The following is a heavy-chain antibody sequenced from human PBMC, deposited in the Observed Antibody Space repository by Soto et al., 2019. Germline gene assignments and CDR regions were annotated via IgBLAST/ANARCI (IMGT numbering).Heavy chain of an antibody. CDR2: IWYDGSNK. D-gene: IGHD2-2*01. CDR3: ARDFLLSYYFDY. Sequence: PGGSLRLSCAASGFTFSSYGMHWVRQAPGKGLEWVAVIWYDGSNKYYADSVKGRFTISRDNSKNTLYMQMNSLRAEDTAVYYCARDFLLSYYFDYWGQGTLVTVSS. CDR1: GFTFSSYG. V-gene: IGHV3-33*01. J-gene: IGHJ4*02.